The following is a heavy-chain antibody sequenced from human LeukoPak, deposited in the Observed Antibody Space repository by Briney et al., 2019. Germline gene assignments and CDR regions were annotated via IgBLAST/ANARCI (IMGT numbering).Heavy chain of an antibody. J-gene: IGHJ6*02. D-gene: IGHD3-10*01. CDR3: ARSPWFGDFAYYYGMDV. CDR2: VNPNSGGT. Sequence: ASVKVSCKASGYTFTGYYMHWVRQAPGQGLEWMGWVNPNSGGTNYAQKFQGWVTMTRDTSISTAYMELSRLRSDDTAVYYCARSPWFGDFAYYYGMDVWGQGTTVTVSS. V-gene: IGHV1-2*04. CDR1: GYTFTGYY.